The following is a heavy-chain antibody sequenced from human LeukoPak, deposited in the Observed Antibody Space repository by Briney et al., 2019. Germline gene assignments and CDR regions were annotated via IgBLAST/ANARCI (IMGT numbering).Heavy chain of an antibody. CDR2: IIWNSGSI. CDR3: TKDGGSGSYYSPSHFDY. CDR1: GFTFDDYA. D-gene: IGHD3-10*01. J-gene: IGHJ4*02. V-gene: IGHV3-9*03. Sequence: GGYLRCSCAASGFTFDDYAMHWVRQAPGKGLEWVSVIIWNSGSIGYADSVKGRFTISRDNPENSLYLQMNSLRAEDMALYYCTKDGGSGSYYSPSHFDYWGQGTLVTVSS.